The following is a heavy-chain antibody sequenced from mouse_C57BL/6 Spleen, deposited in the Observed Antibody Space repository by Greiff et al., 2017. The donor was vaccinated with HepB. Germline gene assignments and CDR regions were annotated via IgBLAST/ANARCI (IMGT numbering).Heavy chain of an antibody. J-gene: IGHJ2*01. Sequence: QVQLQQPGAELVKPGASVKLSCKASGYTFTSYWMQWVKQRPGQGLEWIGEIDPSDSYTNYNQKFKGKAKLTVDTSSSTAYMQLSSLTSEDSAVYYCARRGDSSGYVLDYWGQGTTLTVSS. V-gene: IGHV1-50*01. CDR3: ARRGDSSGYVLDY. CDR2: IDPSDSYT. CDR1: GYTFTSYW. D-gene: IGHD3-2*02.